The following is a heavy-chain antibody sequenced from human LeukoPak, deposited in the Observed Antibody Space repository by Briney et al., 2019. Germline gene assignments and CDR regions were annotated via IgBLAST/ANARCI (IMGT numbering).Heavy chain of an antibody. CDR1: GFTFSTYA. CDR2: FGGGSGGAA. V-gene: IGHV3-23*01. CDR3: TRDWDFIFY. D-gene: IGHD1-26*01. J-gene: IGHJ4*02. Sequence: PGGSLRLSCAASGFTFSTYAMSWVRQAPGTGLEWVSGFGGGSGGAAYYADSVKGRFTISRDSSKNTLYLQMNSLRAEDTAVYYCTRDWDFIFYWGQGTLVTVSS.